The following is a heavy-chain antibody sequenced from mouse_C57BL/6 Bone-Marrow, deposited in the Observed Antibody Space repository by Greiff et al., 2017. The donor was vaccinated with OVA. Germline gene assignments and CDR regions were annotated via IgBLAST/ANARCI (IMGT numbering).Heavy chain of an antibody. D-gene: IGHD2-1*01. V-gene: IGHV5-16*01. CDR1: GFTFSDYY. CDR2: INYDGSST. Sequence: EVQLVESEGGLVQPGSSMKLSCTASGFTFSDYYMAWVRQVPEKGLEWAANINYDGSSTYYLDSLKSRFIISRDNAKNILYLQMSSLKSEDTATYYCARRDLLRAMDYWGQGTSVTVSS. J-gene: IGHJ4*01. CDR3: ARRDLLRAMDY.